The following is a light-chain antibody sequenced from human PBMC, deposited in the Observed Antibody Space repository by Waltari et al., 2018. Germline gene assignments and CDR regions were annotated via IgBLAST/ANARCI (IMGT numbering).Light chain of an antibody. CDR3: QQRSAWPPT. Sequence: EIVLTQSPATLSLSPGERATLSCRASQSLSSYLAWYQQRPGQAPRLLIYDASNRATGNPARFSGSGFGTDFTLTISSLEPEDFAVYYCQQRSAWPPTFGPGTRVDIK. V-gene: IGKV3-11*01. CDR2: DAS. J-gene: IGKJ3*01. CDR1: QSLSSY.